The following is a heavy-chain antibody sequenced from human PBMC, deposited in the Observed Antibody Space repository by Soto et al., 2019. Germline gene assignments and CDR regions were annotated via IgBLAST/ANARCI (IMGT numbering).Heavy chain of an antibody. Sequence: PSETLSLTCTVSGASISPYYWSGILQRPGKGLEWIGYMYNSGSTDYNPSLKSRVTISVDTSNNQFSLNLRSVTAAETAVYHCARNACTTNSCHPYFDHWGQGRLVTVSS. CDR2: MYNSGST. CDR3: ARNACTTNSCHPYFDH. CDR1: GASISPYY. D-gene: IGHD2-2*01. V-gene: IGHV4-59*01. J-gene: IGHJ4*02.